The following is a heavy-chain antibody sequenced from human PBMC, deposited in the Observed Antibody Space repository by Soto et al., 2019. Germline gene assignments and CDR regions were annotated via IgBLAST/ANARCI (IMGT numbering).Heavy chain of an antibody. D-gene: IGHD3-9*01. V-gene: IGHV1-24*01. J-gene: IGHJ4*02. Sequence: ASVKVSCKVSGYTLPELSMHWVRQAPGKGLEWMGGFDPEDGETIYAQKFQGRVTMTEDTSTDTAYMELSSLRSEDTAVYYCAAFNYDILTGYYKLQFDYWGQGTLVTVSS. CDR2: FDPEDGET. CDR1: GYTLPELS. CDR3: AAFNYDILTGYYKLQFDY.